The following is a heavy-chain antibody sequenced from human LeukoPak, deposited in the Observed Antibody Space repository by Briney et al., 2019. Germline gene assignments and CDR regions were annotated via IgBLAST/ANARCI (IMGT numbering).Heavy chain of an antibody. CDR1: GFPFSAFP. J-gene: IGHJ4*02. CDR2: ISGSGGST. D-gene: IGHD5-18*01. Sequence: GGSLRLSCQASGFPFSAFPMSWVRQAPGKGLEWVSAISGSGGSTYYADSVKGRFTISRDNSKNTLYLQMNSLRAEDTAVYYCAKDLGYSYEAPIDYWGQGTLVTVSS. V-gene: IGHV3-23*01. CDR3: AKDLGYSYEAPIDY.